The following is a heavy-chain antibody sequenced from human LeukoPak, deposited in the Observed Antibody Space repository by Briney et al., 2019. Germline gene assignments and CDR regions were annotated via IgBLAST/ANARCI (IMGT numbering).Heavy chain of an antibody. D-gene: IGHD1-26*01. CDR1: GGTFSSYA. CDR2: IIPIFGTA. CDR3: ARGFSGSYYDWFDP. Sequence: GASVKVSCKASGGTFSSYAISWVRQAPGQGLEWMGGIIPIFGTANYAQEFQGRVTITADKSTSTAYMELSSLRSEDTAVYYCARGFSGSYYDWFDPWGQGTLVTVSS. V-gene: IGHV1-69*06. J-gene: IGHJ5*02.